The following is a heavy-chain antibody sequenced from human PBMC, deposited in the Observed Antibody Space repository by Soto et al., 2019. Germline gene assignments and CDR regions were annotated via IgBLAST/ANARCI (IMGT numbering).Heavy chain of an antibody. D-gene: IGHD1-1*01. CDR2: IFHNGRT. J-gene: IGHJ6*02. V-gene: IGHV4-4*02. CDR3: AKGNEALDV. CDR1: GGSLSVNNW. Sequence: QVQLQESGPRLVKPSGTLSLTCVVSGGSLSVNNWWSWVRQSPGRGLEWIGEIFHNGRTSYNPSLRGQVTMSVDKSSNQFSLRLTSVTAADTAVYYCAKGNEALDVWGQGTTVIVS.